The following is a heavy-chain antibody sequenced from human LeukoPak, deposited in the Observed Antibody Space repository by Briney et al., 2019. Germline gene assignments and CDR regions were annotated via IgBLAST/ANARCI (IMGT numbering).Heavy chain of an antibody. CDR3: ARDRAARAVAGTGAVGF. CDR2: IWYDGSNK. J-gene: IGHJ4*02. V-gene: IGHV3-33*01. CDR1: GFTFSSYG. Sequence: GGSLRLSCAASGFTFSSYGMHWVRQAPGKGLEWVAVIWYDGSNKYYADSVKGRFTISRDNSKNTLYLQMNSLRAEDTAVYYCARDRAARAVAGTGAVGFWGQGTLVTVSS. D-gene: IGHD6-19*01.